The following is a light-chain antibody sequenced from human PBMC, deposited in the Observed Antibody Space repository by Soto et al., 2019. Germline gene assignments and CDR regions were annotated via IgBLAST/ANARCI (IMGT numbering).Light chain of an antibody. Sequence: IVLTQSPGTLSFSPGERATLSCRASQSVSSYYLAWYQQKPGQAPRLLIYAASSRATGIPDRFSGGGSGKDFTLTISRLEPEDFAVYYCQQCGSSPCTFGQGTKVEIX. CDR2: AAS. CDR3: QQCGSSPCT. CDR1: QSVSSYY. J-gene: IGKJ1*01. V-gene: IGKV3-20*01.